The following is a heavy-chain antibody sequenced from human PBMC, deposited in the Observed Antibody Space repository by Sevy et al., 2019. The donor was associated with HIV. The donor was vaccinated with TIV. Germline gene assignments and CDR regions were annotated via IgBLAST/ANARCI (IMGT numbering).Heavy chain of an antibody. V-gene: IGHV3-7*01. Sequence: GGSLRLSCAASGFTFSSYWMTWVRQAPGKGLEWVANINRDGSTKNYVDSVKGRFTISRDNVKNSLYLEMNSLRAEDTAVYSCARDDRPSGWLIDYWGQGTLVTVSS. D-gene: IGHD6-19*01. CDR3: ARDDRPSGWLIDY. CDR1: GFTFSSYW. CDR2: INRDGSTK. J-gene: IGHJ4*02.